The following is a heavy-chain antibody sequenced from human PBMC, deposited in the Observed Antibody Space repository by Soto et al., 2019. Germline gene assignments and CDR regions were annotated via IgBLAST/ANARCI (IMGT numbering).Heavy chain of an antibody. CDR2: IDQGGGEK. CDR3: ARGGNWFDP. Sequence: EVQLVESGGALVQPGGSLRLSCAASGFTFTNYWMAWVRQAPGKGLEWVAHIDQGGGEKYYVDSVKGRFNISRDNAKNSLYVQMKSLRAEDTALYYCARGGNWFDPWGQGTLVTVSS. CDR1: GFTFTNYW. D-gene: IGHD3-16*01. J-gene: IGHJ5*02. V-gene: IGHV3-7*02.